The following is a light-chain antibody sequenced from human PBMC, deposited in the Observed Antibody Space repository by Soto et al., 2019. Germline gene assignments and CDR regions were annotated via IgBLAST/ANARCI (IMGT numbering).Light chain of an antibody. J-gene: IGLJ2*01. CDR3: GTWDINLDTVV. Sequence: QSVLTQPPSVSAAPGQRVTISCSGSSSNIGGNYVSWYQVVPRTAPNHLIYDNHKRHSGVPDRFSGSKSGTSASLGIADLHAGGEAHYYCGTWDINLDTVVFGGGTKVTVL. CDR1: SSNIGGNY. V-gene: IGLV1-51*01. CDR2: DNH.